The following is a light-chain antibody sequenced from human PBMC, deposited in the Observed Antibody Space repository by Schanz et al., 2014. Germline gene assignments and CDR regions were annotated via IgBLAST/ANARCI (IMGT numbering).Light chain of an antibody. CDR2: DVS. CDR3: SSYTSSSTPLYV. Sequence: QSVLTQPPSASGSPGQSVTISCTGTSSDVGGYNYVSWYQHHPGKAPKLMIYDVSSRPSGVSNRFSGSKSGNTASLTISGLQSEDEADYYCSSYTSSSTPLYVFGPGTKLTVL. V-gene: IGLV2-14*03. J-gene: IGLJ1*01. CDR1: SSDVGGYNY.